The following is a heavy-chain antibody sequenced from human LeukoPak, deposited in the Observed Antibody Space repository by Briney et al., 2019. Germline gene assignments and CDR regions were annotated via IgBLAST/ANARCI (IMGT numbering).Heavy chain of an antibody. CDR3: ARDLAVTKYYYYGMDV. D-gene: IGHD4-17*01. CDR1: GFTFSSYA. CDR2: ISGSGGST. J-gene: IGHJ6*02. V-gene: IGHV3-23*01. Sequence: PGGSLRLSCAASGFTFSSYAMSWVRQAPGKGLEWVSAISGSGGSTYYADSVKGRFTISRDNSKNTLYLQMNSLRAEDTAVYYCARDLAVTKYYYYGMDVWGQGTTVTVSS.